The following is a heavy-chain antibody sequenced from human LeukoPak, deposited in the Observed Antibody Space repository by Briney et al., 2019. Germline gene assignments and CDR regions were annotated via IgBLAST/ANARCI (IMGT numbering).Heavy chain of an antibody. Sequence: PGGSLRLSCAASGFTFSSYAMSWVRQAPGKGLEWVSAISGSGGSTYYADSVKGRFTISRDNSKNTLYLQMNSLRAEDAAVYYCAKGKLGLRSAFDIWGQGTMVTVSS. CDR3: AKGKLGLRSAFDI. V-gene: IGHV3-23*01. D-gene: IGHD4-17*01. J-gene: IGHJ3*02. CDR2: ISGSGGST. CDR1: GFTFSSYA.